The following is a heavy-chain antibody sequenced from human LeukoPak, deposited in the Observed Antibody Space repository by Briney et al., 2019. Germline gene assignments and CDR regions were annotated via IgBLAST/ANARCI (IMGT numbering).Heavy chain of an antibody. CDR2: IYYSGST. V-gene: IGHV4-34*01. Sequence: SETLSLTCAVYGGSFSGYYWSWIRQPPGKGLEWIGSIYYSGSTYYNPSLKSRVTISVDASKNQFSLKLSSVTAADTAVYYCARHVGGRWIQLLYFDYWGQGTLVTVSS. J-gene: IGHJ4*02. D-gene: IGHD5-18*01. CDR3: ARHVGGRWIQLLYFDY. CDR1: GGSFSGYY.